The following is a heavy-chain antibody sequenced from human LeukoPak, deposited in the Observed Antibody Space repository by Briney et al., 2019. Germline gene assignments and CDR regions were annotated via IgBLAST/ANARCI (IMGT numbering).Heavy chain of an antibody. Sequence: ASVKVSCKASGYTFTSYYMHWVRQPPGQGLEWMGIINPSGGSTSYAQMFQGRVTMTRDPSTRTVYMELSSLRSEDTAVYYCAREGGYYDILTDYYYAFDIWGQGTMVTVSS. J-gene: IGHJ3*02. D-gene: IGHD3-9*01. CDR2: INPSGGST. CDR3: AREGGYYDILTDYYYAFDI. V-gene: IGHV1-46*01. CDR1: GYTFTSYY.